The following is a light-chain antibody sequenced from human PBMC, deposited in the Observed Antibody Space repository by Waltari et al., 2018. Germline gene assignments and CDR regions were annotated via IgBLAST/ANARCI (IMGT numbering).Light chain of an antibody. V-gene: IGLV2-14*03. Sequence: SALPQPASVSGSPGPSITTSCTRIISDIGGSEYVSWYHHHPGKAPPLGIYDVTYPASGVANRFSGSKSDNTAYLTIAGLQADDEAHYYCSSYTDSATRVFGGGTKLTVL. J-gene: IGLJ3*02. CDR3: SSYTDSATRV. CDR1: ISDIGGSEY. CDR2: DVT.